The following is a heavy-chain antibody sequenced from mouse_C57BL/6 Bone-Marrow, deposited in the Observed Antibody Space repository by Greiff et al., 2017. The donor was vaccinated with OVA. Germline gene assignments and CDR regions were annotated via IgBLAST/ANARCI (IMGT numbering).Heavy chain of an antibody. J-gene: IGHJ1*03. CDR2: ISNLAYSI. V-gene: IGHV5-15*01. CDR3: ARPSYGTWYFDV. CDR1: GFTFSDYG. Sequence: VQLQQSGGGLVQPGGSLKLSCAASGFTFSDYGMAWVRQAPRKGPEWVAFISNLAYSIYYADTVTGRFTISRENAKNTLYLEMSSLRSEDTAMYYCARPSYGTWYFDVWGTGTTVTVSS. D-gene: IGHD2-1*01.